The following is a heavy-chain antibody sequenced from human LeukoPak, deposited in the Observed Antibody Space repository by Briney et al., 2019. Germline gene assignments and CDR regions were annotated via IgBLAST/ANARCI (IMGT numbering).Heavy chain of an antibody. J-gene: IGHJ5*02. CDR3: ARGGGYYWFDP. CDR1: GFTVSSNY. V-gene: IGHV3-66*02. CDR2: IYSGGST. D-gene: IGHD2-15*01. Sequence: GGSLRLSCAASGFTVSSNYMSWVRQAPGKGLEWVSVIYSGGSTYYADSVKGRFTISSDNSKNTLYLQMNSLRAEDTAVYYCARGGGYYWFDPWGKGTLFTVSS.